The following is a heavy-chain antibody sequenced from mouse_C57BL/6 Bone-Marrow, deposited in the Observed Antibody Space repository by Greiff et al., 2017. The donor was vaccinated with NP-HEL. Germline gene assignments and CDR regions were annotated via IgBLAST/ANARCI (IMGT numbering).Heavy chain of an antibody. CDR2: ISSGGDYI. Sequence: EVKLVESGEGLVKPGGSLKLSCAASGFTFSSYAMSWVRQTPEKSLEWVAYISSGGDYIYYADTVKGRFTISRDNARNTLYLQMSSLKAEDTAMYDCTRDRGVRQAMDYWGQGTSVTVSS. CDR3: TRDRGVRQAMDY. V-gene: IGHV5-9-1*02. D-gene: IGHD2-14*01. CDR1: GFTFSSYA. J-gene: IGHJ4*01.